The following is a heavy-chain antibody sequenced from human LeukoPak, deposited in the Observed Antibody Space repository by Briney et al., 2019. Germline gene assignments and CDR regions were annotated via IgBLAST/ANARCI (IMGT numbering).Heavy chain of an antibody. V-gene: IGHV3-23*01. D-gene: IGHD2-15*01. CDR2: ISGSGGST. Sequence: PGGSLRLSCAASGFTFSSYAMSWVRQAPGKGREWVSAISGSGGSTYYADSVKGRFTIPRDNSKNTLYLQMNSLRAEDTAVYYCAKTGSLVVDAFDIWGQGTMVTVSS. CDR1: GFTFSSYA. CDR3: AKTGSLVVDAFDI. J-gene: IGHJ3*02.